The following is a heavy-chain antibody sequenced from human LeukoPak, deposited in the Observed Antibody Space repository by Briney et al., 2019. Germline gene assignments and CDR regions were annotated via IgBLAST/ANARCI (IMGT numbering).Heavy chain of an antibody. Sequence: PSETLSLTCTVSGGSISSSSYYWGWIRQPPGKGLEWIGSIYYSGSTYYNPSLKSRVTISVDTSKNQFSLKLSSVTAADTAVYYCARGEYYDILTGSGLIDYWGQGTLVTVSS. CDR2: IYYSGST. CDR1: GGSISSSSYY. J-gene: IGHJ4*02. CDR3: ARGEYYDILTGSGLIDY. V-gene: IGHV4-39*01. D-gene: IGHD3-9*01.